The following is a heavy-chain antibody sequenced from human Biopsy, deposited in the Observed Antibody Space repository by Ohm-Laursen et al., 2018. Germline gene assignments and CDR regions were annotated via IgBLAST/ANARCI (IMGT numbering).Heavy chain of an antibody. CDR1: GFTFSNAW. CDR3: AKRMFSFDSRDIFDY. V-gene: IGHV3-15*01. Sequence: SLRLSCAASGFTFSNAWMSWVRQAPGKGLEWVGRIKREADGGTTDYAAPVKGRLTISRDDSKNTLYLQMNSLTAEDTALYYCAKRMFSFDSRDIFDYWGQGSLVTVTS. D-gene: IGHD3-22*01. CDR2: IKREADGGTT. J-gene: IGHJ4*02.